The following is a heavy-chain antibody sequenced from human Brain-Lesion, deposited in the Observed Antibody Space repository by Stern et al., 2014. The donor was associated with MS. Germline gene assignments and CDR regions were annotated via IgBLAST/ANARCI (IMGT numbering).Heavy chain of an antibody. J-gene: IGHJ4*02. V-gene: IGHV1-2*04. CDR3: ATYYYDSTGYNDF. CDR2: ISPKSGGT. Sequence: QVQLVQSGAEVKKPGASVKVSSKASGYTFTGYYMHWVRQAPGQGLEWIGWISPKSGGTNYAQKFQGWVTMTRDTSINTAYMELSRLRSDDTAVYYCATYYYDSTGYNDFWGQGTLVTVSS. CDR1: GYTFTGYY. D-gene: IGHD3-22*01.